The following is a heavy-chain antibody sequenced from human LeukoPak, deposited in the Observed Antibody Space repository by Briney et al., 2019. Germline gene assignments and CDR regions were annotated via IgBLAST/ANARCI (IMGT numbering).Heavy chain of an antibody. D-gene: IGHD2-15*01. V-gene: IGHV4-61*02. CDR1: GDSISSGDYY. CDR2: ISSSGST. CDR3: AREVVAATNWFDP. Sequence: SQTLSLTCTVSGDSISSGDYYWSWIRQPAGKGLEWIGRISSSGSTNYNPSLKSRVTISVDTSKNQFSLKLSSVTAADTAVYFCAREVVAATNWFDPWGQGTLVTVSS. J-gene: IGHJ5*02.